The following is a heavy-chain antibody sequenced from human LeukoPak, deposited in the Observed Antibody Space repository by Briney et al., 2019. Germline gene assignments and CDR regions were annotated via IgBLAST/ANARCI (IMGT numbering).Heavy chain of an antibody. CDR3: ARLGNQYAGFENFGIDY. D-gene: IGHD3-10*01. CDR2: IYPGDSDT. Sequence: GESLKISCKGSGYRFAGYWIGWVRQMPGKGLEWIGIIYPGDSDTRYSPSFQGQVTISVDKSISTAYVQWSSLKASDTAMYFCARLGNQYAGFENFGIDYWGQGTPVIASS. J-gene: IGHJ4*02. V-gene: IGHV5-51*01. CDR1: GYRFAGYW.